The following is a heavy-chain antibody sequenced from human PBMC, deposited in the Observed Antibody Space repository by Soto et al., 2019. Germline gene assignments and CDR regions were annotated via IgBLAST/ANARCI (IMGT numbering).Heavy chain of an antibody. CDR3: ARLGGYYGSGSQFENYYYYGMDV. J-gene: IGHJ6*02. V-gene: IGHV3-7*01. Sequence: EVQLVESGGGLVQPGGSLRLSCAASGFTFSSYWMSWVRQAPGKGLEWVANIKQDGSEKYYVDSVKGRFTISRDNAKNSLYLQMNSLRAEDTAVYYCARLGGYYGSGSQFENYYYYGMDVWGQGTTVTVSS. D-gene: IGHD3-10*01. CDR2: IKQDGSEK. CDR1: GFTFSSYW.